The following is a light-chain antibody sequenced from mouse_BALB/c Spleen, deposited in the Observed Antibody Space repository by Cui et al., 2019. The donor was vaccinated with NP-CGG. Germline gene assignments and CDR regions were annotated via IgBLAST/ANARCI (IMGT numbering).Light chain of an antibody. J-gene: IGLJ1*01. V-gene: IGLV1*01. CDR3: ALWYSNHWV. CDR1: TGVVTTINY. Sequence: QAVLTQESALTTPPGETVTLTCRSSTGVVTTINYANWVQEKPDHLFTGLIGGTNNRAPGVPARFSGSLIGDKAALTIAGAQTEDEAIYFCALWYSNHWVFGGGTKLTVL. CDR2: GTN.